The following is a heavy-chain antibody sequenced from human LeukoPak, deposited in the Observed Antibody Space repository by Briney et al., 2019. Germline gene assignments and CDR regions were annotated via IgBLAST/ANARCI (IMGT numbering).Heavy chain of an antibody. CDR1: GFTFSSYW. V-gene: IGHV3-21*01. D-gene: IGHD3-22*01. CDR3: AREPTVVVIPSFDY. J-gene: IGHJ4*02. CDR2: ISSSSSYI. Sequence: GGSLRLSCAASGFTFSSYWMSWVRQAPGKGLEWVSSISSSSSYIYYADSVKGRFTISRDNAKNSLYLQMNSLRAEDTAVYYCAREPTVVVIPSFDYWGQGTLVTVSS.